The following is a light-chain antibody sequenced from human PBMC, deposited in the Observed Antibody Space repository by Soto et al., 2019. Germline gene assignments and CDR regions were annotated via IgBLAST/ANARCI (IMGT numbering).Light chain of an antibody. CDR1: QGIRND. V-gene: IGKV1-6*01. J-gene: IGKJ1*01. Sequence: IRMPQYPYSLSASVGDRVTITCRASQGIRNDLGWYQQKPGKAPKLLIYAASSLQSGVPSRFSGSGSGTDFTLTISSLQPEDFATYYCLQDYNYPRTFGQGTKVDI. CDR3: LQDYNYPRT. CDR2: AAS.